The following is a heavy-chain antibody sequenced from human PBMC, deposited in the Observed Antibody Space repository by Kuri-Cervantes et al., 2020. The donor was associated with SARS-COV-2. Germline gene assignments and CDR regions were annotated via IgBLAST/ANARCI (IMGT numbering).Heavy chain of an antibody. CDR1: GFTFSSYA. CDR3: AKSGSSSSSYVSRLDV. Sequence: LSLTCAASGFTFSSYAMSWVRQAPGKGLEWVSAISGSGGSTYYADSVKDRFTISRDNSKNTLYLQMNSLRGEDTAVYYCAKSGSSSSSYVSRLDVWGKGTTVTVSS. D-gene: IGHD3-16*01. CDR2: ISGSGGST. J-gene: IGHJ6*04. V-gene: IGHV3-23*01.